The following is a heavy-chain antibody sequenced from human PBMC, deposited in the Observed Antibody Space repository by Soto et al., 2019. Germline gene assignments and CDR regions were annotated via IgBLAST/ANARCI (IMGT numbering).Heavy chain of an antibody. CDR3: ARSPTAAGTPPRFDP. D-gene: IGHD6-13*01. J-gene: IGHJ5*02. Sequence: GGSLRLSCVTSGFIFNNYALYWVRQAPGKGLEWVASISVDGTKENYADSVKGRCSISRDKSKNTLYLEMNSLRAEDTAVYYCARSPTAAGTPPRFDPWGQGTLVTVSS. CDR2: ISVDGTKE. V-gene: IGHV3-30-3*01. CDR1: GFIFNNYA.